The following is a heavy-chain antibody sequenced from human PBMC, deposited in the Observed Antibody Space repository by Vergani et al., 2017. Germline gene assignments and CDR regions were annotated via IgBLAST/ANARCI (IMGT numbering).Heavy chain of an antibody. J-gene: IGHJ4*02. CDR2: IYPGDSDT. Sequence: EVPLVQSGAEVKKPGESLKISCKGSGYSFTSYWIGWVRQMPGKGLEWMGIIYPGDSDTRYSPSFQGQVTISADKSISTAYLQWSSLKASDTAMYYCARPSLVRGVIVSFDYWGQGTLVTVSS. V-gene: IGHV5-51*01. CDR1: GYSFTSYW. D-gene: IGHD3-10*01. CDR3: ARPSLVRGVIVSFDY.